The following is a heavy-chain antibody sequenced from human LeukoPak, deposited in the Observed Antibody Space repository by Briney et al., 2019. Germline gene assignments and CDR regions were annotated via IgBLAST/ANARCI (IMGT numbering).Heavy chain of an antibody. D-gene: IGHD3-22*01. CDR2: IYSGGST. V-gene: IGHV3-66*01. Sequence: GGSLRLSCAASGFTVSSNYMSWVRQAPGKGLEWVSVIYSGGSTYYADSVKGRLTISRDNSKNTLYLQMNSLRAEDTAVYYCARDPNYYYDSNHWGQGTLVTVSS. CDR3: ARDPNYYYDSNH. J-gene: IGHJ5*02. CDR1: GFTVSSNY.